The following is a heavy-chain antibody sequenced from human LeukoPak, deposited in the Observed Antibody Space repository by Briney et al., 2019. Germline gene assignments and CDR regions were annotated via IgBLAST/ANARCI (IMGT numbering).Heavy chain of an antibody. J-gene: IGHJ4*02. CDR1: GDSVSSSSAA. Sequence: SQTLSLTCAISGDSVSSSSAAWIWIRQSPSRGLEWLGRTYYRSKWYSDYGPSVRGRITIGPDASRNQFSLQLNSVTPEDAAVYYCARCGSAWYIDSWGQGTLVTVPS. D-gene: IGHD6-19*01. V-gene: IGHV6-1*01. CDR2: TYYRSKWYS. CDR3: ARCGSAWYIDS.